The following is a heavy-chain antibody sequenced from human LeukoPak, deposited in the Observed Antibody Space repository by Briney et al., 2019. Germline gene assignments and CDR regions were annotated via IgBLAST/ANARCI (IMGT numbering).Heavy chain of an antibody. CDR1: GLSVSSNY. V-gene: IGHV3-66*01. D-gene: IGHD3-22*01. Sequence: GGSLRLSCVASGLSVSSNYMSWVRQAPGKGLEWVSVIYRDGSSYYAESVKGRFTISRDNSKNTLYIQMNSLRAEDTAVYYCARGAYYDSSGYFDYWGQGTLVTVSS. CDR2: IYRDGSS. J-gene: IGHJ4*02. CDR3: ARGAYYDSSGYFDY.